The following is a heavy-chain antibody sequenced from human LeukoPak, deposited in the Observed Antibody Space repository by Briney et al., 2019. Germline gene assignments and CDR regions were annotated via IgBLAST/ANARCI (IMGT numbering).Heavy chain of an antibody. J-gene: IGHJ4*02. CDR1: GYTFTSYY. Sequence: ASVKVSCKSSGYTFTSYYMHWVRQAPGQGLELMGIINPSGGSTSYAQKFQGRVTMTRDTSTSTLYMELGSLRSEDTAVYYCARGSSMINIDYWGQGTLVTVSS. CDR3: ARGSSMINIDY. CDR2: INPSGGST. D-gene: IGHD3-16*01. V-gene: IGHV1-46*01.